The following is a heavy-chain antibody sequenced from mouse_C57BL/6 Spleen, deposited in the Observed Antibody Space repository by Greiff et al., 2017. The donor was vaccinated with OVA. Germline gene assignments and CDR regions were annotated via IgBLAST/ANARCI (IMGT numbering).Heavy chain of an antibody. CDR2: INPSNGGT. CDR3: ARKRATGPYYFDY. V-gene: IGHV1-18*01. J-gene: IGHJ2*01. D-gene: IGHD4-1*02. Sequence: EVQLQQSGPELVKPGASVKIPCKASGYTFTDYNMDWVKQSHGKSLEWIGDINPSNGGTIYNQKFKGKATLTVDKSSSTAYMELRSLTSEDTAVYYCARKRATGPYYFDYWGQGTTLTVSS. CDR1: GYTFTDYN.